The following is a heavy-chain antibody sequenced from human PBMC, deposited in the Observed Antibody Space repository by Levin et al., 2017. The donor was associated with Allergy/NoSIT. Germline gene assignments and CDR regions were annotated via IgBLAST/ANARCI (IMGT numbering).Heavy chain of an antibody. CDR1: GGSISSTKW. CDR3: ARAAAEIIWFGYFEH. CDR2: IHHRGST. J-gene: IGHJ1*01. V-gene: IGHV4-4*02. Sequence: SQTLSLTCGVSGGSISSTKWWSWVRQSPGKGLEWIGEIHHRGSTNYNPSLTSRVTLSLDKSKNQFSLELSSVTAADTAVYFCARAAAEIIWFGYFEHWGQGALVTVSS. D-gene: IGHD6-13*01.